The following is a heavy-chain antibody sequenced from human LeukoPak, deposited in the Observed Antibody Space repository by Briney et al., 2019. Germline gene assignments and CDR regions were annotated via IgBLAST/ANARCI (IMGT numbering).Heavy chain of an antibody. V-gene: IGHV1-2*06. J-gene: IGHJ4*02. CDR2: INPNSGGT. Sequence: ASVKVSCKASGYTFTGYYMHWVRQAPGQGLEWMGRINPNSGGTNYAQKFQGRVTMTRDTSISTAYMELSRLRSDDTAVYYYARGLKGVLSGVVIYWGQGTLVTVSS. CDR1: GYTFTGYY. CDR3: ARGLKGVLSGVVIY. D-gene: IGHD3-3*01.